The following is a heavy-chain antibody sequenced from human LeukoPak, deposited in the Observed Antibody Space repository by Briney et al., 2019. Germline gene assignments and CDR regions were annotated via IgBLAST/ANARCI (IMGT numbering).Heavy chain of an antibody. CDR1: GFTFSDYY. V-gene: IGHV3-11*04. D-gene: IGHD3-3*01. CDR2: ISSSGSTI. CDR3: AREPRITIFGVVTNSGGFDY. Sequence: PGGSLRLSCGASGFTFSDYYMSWIRQAPGKGLEWVSYISSSGSTIYYADSVKGRFTISRDNAKNSLYLQMNSLRAEDTAVYYCAREPRITIFGVVTNSGGFDYWGQGTLVTISS. J-gene: IGHJ4*02.